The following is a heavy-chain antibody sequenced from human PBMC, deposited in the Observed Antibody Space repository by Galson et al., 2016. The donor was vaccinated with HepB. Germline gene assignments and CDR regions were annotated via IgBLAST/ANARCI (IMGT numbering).Heavy chain of an antibody. CDR3: ASTIVTALYHYYYGIDV. CDR1: GFTFSGSA. CDR2: IRSKPNSYAT. V-gene: IGHV3-73*01. J-gene: IGHJ6*02. Sequence: SLRLSCAASGFTFSGSAMYWVRQASGKGLEWVGRIRSKPNSYATAYGASVNGRFTISRDDSKNTAYLQMNSLKTEDTAVYYCASTIVTALYHYYYGIDVWGQGTTATVSS. D-gene: IGHD4-11*01.